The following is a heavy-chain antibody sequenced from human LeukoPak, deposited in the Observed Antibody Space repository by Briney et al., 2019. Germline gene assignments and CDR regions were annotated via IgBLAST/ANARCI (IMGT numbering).Heavy chain of an antibody. CDR3: AKDMRYYDSSGTVDY. J-gene: IGHJ4*02. V-gene: IGHV3-53*04. D-gene: IGHD3-22*01. Sequence: GGSLRLSCAASGFTVSSNYMSWVRQAPGKGLEWVSVIYSGGSTYYADSVKGRFTISRHNSKNTLYLQMNSLRAEDTALYYCAKDMRYYDSSGTVDYWGQGTLVTVSS. CDR1: GFTVSSNY. CDR2: IYSGGST.